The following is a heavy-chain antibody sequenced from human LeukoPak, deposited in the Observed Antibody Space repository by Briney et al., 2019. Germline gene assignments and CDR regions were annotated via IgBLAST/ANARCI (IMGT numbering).Heavy chain of an antibody. V-gene: IGHV4-59*01. D-gene: IGHD3-3*01. CDR3: ARHWSGLDY. CDR2: IYYSGST. Sequence: KSSETLSLTCTVSGGSISSYYWSRIRQPPGKGLEWIGYIYYSGSTNYNPSLKSRVTISVDTSKNQFSLKLSSVTAADTAVYYCARHWSGLDYWGQGTLVTVSS. CDR1: GGSISSYY. J-gene: IGHJ4*02.